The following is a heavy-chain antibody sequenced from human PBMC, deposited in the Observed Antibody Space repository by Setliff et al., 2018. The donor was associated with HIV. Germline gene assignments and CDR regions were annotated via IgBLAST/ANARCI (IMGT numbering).Heavy chain of an antibody. J-gene: IGHJ4*02. Sequence: GGSLRLSCAASGFTFSNAWMSWVRQAPGKGLEWVGRIKSKTDGGTTDYAAPVKGRFTISRDDSKDTLYLQMNSLKTEDTAVYYCTTDGGYCGGSKCPDIVFDYWGQGTLVTVSS. V-gene: IGHV3-15*01. CDR1: GFTFSNAW. CDR2: IKSKTDGGTT. D-gene: IGHD2-15*01. CDR3: TTDGGYCGGSKCPDIVFDY.